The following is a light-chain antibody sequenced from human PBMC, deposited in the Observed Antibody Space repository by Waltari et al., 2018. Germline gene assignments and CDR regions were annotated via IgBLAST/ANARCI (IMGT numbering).Light chain of an antibody. V-gene: IGLV2-23*01. Sequence: QSALTQPASVSGSPGQSITLSCSGTNSDVGSYNLVSWYQQHPGKAPKPMIYEGSKRPSGVPNRFSGSKSGNTASLTISGLQAEDEADYYCCSYAGSGTFVFGTGAKVTVV. CDR2: EGS. J-gene: IGLJ1*01. CDR1: NSDVGSYNL. CDR3: CSYAGSGTFV.